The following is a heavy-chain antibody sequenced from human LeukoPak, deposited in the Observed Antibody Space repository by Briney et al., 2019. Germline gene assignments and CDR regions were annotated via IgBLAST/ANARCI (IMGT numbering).Heavy chain of an antibody. V-gene: IGHV3-30*04. Sequence: TGGSLRLSCAASGFTFTNYAMHWVRQAPGKGLEWVTLISYDGTNKYYADSVKGRLTISRDNSKNTMYLQMNSLRPDDTAVYYWARGKRSGYDLWANFDYWGQGTLVSVSS. CDR2: ISYDGTNK. D-gene: IGHD5-12*01. CDR3: ARGKRSGYDLWANFDY. CDR1: GFTFTNYA. J-gene: IGHJ4*02.